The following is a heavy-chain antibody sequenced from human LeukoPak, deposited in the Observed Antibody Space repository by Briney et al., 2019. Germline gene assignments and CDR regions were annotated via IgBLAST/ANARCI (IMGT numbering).Heavy chain of an antibody. V-gene: IGHV3-15*01. CDR3: TTRTWADGFDI. D-gene: IGHD2-2*01. CDR2: IKSKNDGGTA. CDR1: GFTFTNAW. Sequence: PGGSLRLSCAASGFTFTNAWMSWVRQAPGKGLEWIGRIKSKNDGGTADYAAPVKGRITISRDDSKNTLYLQINSPKTDDTALYYCTTRTWADGFDIWGQGTMLTVSS. J-gene: IGHJ3*02.